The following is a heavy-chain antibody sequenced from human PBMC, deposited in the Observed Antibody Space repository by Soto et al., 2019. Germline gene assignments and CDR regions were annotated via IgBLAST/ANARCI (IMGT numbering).Heavy chain of an antibody. J-gene: IGHJ4*02. CDR1: GGSFSGYY. CDR2: INHSGST. Sequence: PSETLSLTCAVYGGSFSGYYWSWIRQPPGKGLEWIGEINHSGSTNYNPSLKSRATISVDTSKNQFSLKLSSVTAADTAVYYCHYYYDSSTNYVYWGQGTLVTVSS. CDR3: HYYYDSSTNYVY. D-gene: IGHD3-22*01. V-gene: IGHV4-34*01.